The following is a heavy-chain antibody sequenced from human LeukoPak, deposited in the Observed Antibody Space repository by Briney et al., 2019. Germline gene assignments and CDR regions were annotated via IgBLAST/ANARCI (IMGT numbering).Heavy chain of an antibody. CDR2: TYYRSKWYN. CDR1: GDSVSSNSAA. J-gene: IGHJ4*02. Sequence: SQTLSLTCAISGDSVSSNSAAWNWIRQSPSRGLEWLGRTYYRSKWYNDYAVSVKSRIIINPDTSKNQFSLRLNSVTPEDTAVYYCARASKLTLTYYYDSSGYHIDYWGQGTLVTVSS. V-gene: IGHV6-1*01. D-gene: IGHD3-22*01. CDR3: ARASKLTLTYYYDSSGYHIDY.